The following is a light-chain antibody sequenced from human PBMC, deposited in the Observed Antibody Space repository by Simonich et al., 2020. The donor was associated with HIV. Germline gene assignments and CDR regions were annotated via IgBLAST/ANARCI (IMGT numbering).Light chain of an antibody. Sequence: EIVLTQSPATLSLSPGERATLSCRASQSVSSYLAWYQQKPGSAPMLLNYDASNRATGIPARFSGSGSGTDFTLTISSLEPEDFAVYYCQQPSNWPLTFGGGTKVEIK. CDR2: DAS. CDR1: QSVSSY. J-gene: IGKJ4*01. CDR3: QQPSNWPLT. V-gene: IGKV3-11*01.